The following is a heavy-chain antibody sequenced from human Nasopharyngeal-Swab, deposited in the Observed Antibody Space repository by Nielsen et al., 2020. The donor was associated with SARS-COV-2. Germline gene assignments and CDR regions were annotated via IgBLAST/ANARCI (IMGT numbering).Heavy chain of an antibody. CDR2: IYYSGST. V-gene: IGHV4-39*07. D-gene: IGHD3-9*01. J-gene: IGHJ3*02. Sequence: WLRQPPGKGLEWIGSIYYSGSTYYNPSLKSRVTISVDTSKNQFSLKLSSVTAADTAVYYCASGLAYYDILTGYQYDAFDIWGQGTMVTVSS. CDR3: ASGLAYYDILTGYQYDAFDI.